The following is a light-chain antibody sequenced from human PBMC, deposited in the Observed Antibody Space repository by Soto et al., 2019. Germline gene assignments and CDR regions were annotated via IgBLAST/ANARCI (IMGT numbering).Light chain of an antibody. V-gene: IGLV2-14*01. CDR1: SSDVGGYTY. Sequence: QSALTQPASVSGSPGQSITISCTGSSSDVGGYTYVSWFQQHPDKAPKVIISEVSDRPSGVSNRFSGSKSGNTASLTISGLQAEDEAEYSCGSYASRRTYVFGSGTKLTVL. CDR3: GSYASRRTYV. CDR2: EVS. J-gene: IGLJ1*01.